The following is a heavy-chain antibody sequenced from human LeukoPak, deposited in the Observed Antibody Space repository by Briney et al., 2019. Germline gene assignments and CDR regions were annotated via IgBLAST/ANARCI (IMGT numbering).Heavy chain of an antibody. CDR3: AREPLSLIGSGRINYYYGMDV. J-gene: IGHJ6*02. CDR1: GFTFSSYA. D-gene: IGHD3-10*01. V-gene: IGHV3-30-3*01. Sequence: GGSLRLSCAASGFTFSSYAMHWVRQAPGKGLEWVAVISYDGSNKYYADSVKGRFTISRDNSKNTLYLQMNSLRAEDTAVYYCAREPLSLIGSGRINYYYGMDVWGQGTTVTVSS. CDR2: ISYDGSNK.